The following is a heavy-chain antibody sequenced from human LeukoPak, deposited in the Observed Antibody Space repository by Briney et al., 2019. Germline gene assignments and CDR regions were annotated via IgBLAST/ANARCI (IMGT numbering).Heavy chain of an antibody. V-gene: IGHV4-38-2*02. CDR2: IYHSGST. CDR1: GYSISCGYY. J-gene: IGHJ5*02. Sequence: SETLSLTCTVSGYSISCGYYWGWIRQPPGKGLEWIGSIYHSGSTYYNPSLKSRVTISVDTSKNQFSLKLSSVTAADTAVYYCASLSITMVRGVTNWFDPWGQGTLVTVSS. CDR3: ASLSITMVRGVTNWFDP. D-gene: IGHD3-10*01.